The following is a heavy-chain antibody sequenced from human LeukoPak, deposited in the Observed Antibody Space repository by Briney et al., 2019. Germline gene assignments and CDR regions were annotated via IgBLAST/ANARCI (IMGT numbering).Heavy chain of an antibody. CDR3: ARDVYCSSTTCSYYFDY. D-gene: IGHD2-2*01. CDR2: IIPIFGTA. Sequence: GASVKVSCKASGYTFTNFYMHWVRQAPGQGLEWMGGIIPIFGTANYAQKFQGRVTITADESTSTAYMELSSLRSEDTAVYYCARDVYCSSTTCSYYFDYWGQGTLVTVSS. V-gene: IGHV1-69*13. J-gene: IGHJ4*02. CDR1: GYTFTNFY.